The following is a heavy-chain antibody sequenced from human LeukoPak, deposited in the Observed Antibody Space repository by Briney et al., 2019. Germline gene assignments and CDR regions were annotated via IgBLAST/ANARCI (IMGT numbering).Heavy chain of an antibody. CDR1: GFTFSSCW. V-gene: IGHV3-7*01. J-gene: IGHJ1*01. CDR3: ARVGYCSGGSCHITEYFQH. Sequence: TGGSLRLSCAAPGFTFSSCWMSWVRQAPGKGLEWVANIKQDGSEKYYVDSVKGRFTISRDNAKNSLYLQMNSLRAEDTAVYYCARVGYCSGGSCHITEYFQHWGQGTLVTVSS. D-gene: IGHD2-15*01. CDR2: IKQDGSEK.